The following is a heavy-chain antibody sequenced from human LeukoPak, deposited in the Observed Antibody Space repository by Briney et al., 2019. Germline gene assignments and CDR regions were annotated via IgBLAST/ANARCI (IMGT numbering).Heavy chain of an antibody. CDR2: ISYSGST. Sequence: SETLSLTCTVSGGSISGFFWGWIRQPPGKGLESIGYISYSGSTSYNPSLKSRVTISMDTSKKQSSLKMSSVTAADTAVYYCARVRNYDSSGCFDSWGQGTLVTVSS. D-gene: IGHD3-22*01. CDR1: GGSISGFF. CDR3: ARVRNYDSSGCFDS. J-gene: IGHJ4*02. V-gene: IGHV4-59*01.